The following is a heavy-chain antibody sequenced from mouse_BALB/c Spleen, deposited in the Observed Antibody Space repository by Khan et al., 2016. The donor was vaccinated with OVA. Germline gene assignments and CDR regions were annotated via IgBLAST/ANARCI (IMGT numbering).Heavy chain of an antibody. Sequence: QIQLVQSGPELKKPGETVKISCKASGYTFTNHAMNWVKQATGKGLKWMGWINTYTGEPTYSDDFKGRFAISLETSASTAYLQINNLKNEDTATYFCARGYWYFDVWCAGTTVTVSS. CDR2: INTYTGEP. CDR3: ARGYWYFDV. V-gene: IGHV9-3-1*01. J-gene: IGHJ1*01. CDR1: GYTFTNHA.